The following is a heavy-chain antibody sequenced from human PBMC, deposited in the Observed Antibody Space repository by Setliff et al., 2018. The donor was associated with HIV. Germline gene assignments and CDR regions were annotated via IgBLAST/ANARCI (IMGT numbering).Heavy chain of an antibody. CDR2: IYYSGTT. V-gene: IGHV4-39*01. CDR3: ARRDARLGWFDP. CDR1: GASIRSNSYY. D-gene: IGHD6-6*01. Sequence: PSETLSLTCTVSGASIRSNSYYWGWIRQPPGKGLEWIGTIYYSGTTYYNPSLKDRVSIFVDRSKNQVSLKLTSVTAADAAVYYCARRDARLGWFDPWGQGTLVTVSS. J-gene: IGHJ5*02.